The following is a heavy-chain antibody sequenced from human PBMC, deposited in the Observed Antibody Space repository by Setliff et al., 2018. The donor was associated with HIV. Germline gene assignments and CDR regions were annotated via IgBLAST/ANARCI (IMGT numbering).Heavy chain of an antibody. Sequence: AGGSLRLSCAASGFTFSSYAMHWVRQAPGKGLEWVAAVSSDGSNRYYADSVKGRFTISRDNSKNTIYLQMHSLKPEDTAMYYCSGWKGDYYDSSGINGYWGQGTLVTVSS. D-gene: IGHD3-22*01. CDR2: VSSDGSNR. J-gene: IGHJ4*02. CDR3: SGWKGDYYDSSGINGY. CDR1: GFTFSSYA. V-gene: IGHV3-30*04.